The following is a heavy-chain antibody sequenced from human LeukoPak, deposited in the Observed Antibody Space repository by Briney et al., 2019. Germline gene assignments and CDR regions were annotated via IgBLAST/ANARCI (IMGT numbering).Heavy chain of an antibody. CDR1: GFSFSTYG. Sequence: GGSLRLSCAASGFSFSTYGMHWVRQAPGKGLEWVAFIRYDGSTEYYADSVKGRFTISRDDSKNTLYLQMHSLRAEDTAVYYCANTLVGATTVLDYWGQGTLVTVSS. V-gene: IGHV3-30*02. CDR2: IRYDGSTE. CDR3: ANTLVGATTVLDY. D-gene: IGHD1-26*01. J-gene: IGHJ4*02.